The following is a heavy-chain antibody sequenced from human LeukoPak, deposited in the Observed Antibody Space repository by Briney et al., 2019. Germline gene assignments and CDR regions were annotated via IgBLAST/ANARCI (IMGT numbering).Heavy chain of an antibody. Sequence: PSETRSLTGTVSGYAITSGGFAWNWIRQPPGRGLEGIGCIYDRGPAYYNPSLKRRFTISVDRPKNQFFLNVTSLTATDTAVYYCARSRQASGLFNSWGQGTLVVVSS. V-gene: IGHV4-30-2*01. CDR3: ARSRQASGLFNS. CDR1: GYAITSGGFA. CDR2: IYDRGPA. J-gene: IGHJ5*01. D-gene: IGHD3-10*01.